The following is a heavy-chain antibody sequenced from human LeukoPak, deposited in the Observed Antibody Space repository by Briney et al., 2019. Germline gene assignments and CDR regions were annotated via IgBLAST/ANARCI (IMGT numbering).Heavy chain of an antibody. CDR1: GLPFTRYA. CDR2: FSGSGGST. V-gene: IGHV3-23*01. D-gene: IGHD5-24*01. CDR3: AKQTEYNSNSPYHY. Sequence: GGSLRLSCAASGLPFTRYAMTWVRQAPGKGLEWVSAFSGSGGSTYYADSVKGRFTISRDNSKSTMYLEVNSLRAEDTAVYYCAKQTEYNSNSPYHYWGQGTLVTVSS. J-gene: IGHJ1*01.